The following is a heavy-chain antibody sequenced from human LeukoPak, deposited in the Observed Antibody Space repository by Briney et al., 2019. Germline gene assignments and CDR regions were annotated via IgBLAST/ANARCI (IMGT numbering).Heavy chain of an antibody. CDR1: GYTFTSYG. V-gene: IGHV1-18*01. CDR2: ISAYNGNT. D-gene: IGHD3-22*01. Sequence: ASVKVSCKASGYTFTSYGISWVRQAPGQGLEWMGWISAYNGNTNYAQKLQGRVTMTTDTSTSTAYMELSSLRSEDTAVYYCARTHDSSGPGAFDIWGQGTMVTVSS. CDR3: ARTHDSSGPGAFDI. J-gene: IGHJ3*02.